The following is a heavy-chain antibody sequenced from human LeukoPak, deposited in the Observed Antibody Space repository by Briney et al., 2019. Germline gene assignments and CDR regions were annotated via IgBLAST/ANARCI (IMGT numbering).Heavy chain of an antibody. CDR2: IDNSGGT. J-gene: IGHJ6*03. CDR1: DGSISGYY. V-gene: IGHV4-59*01. CDR3: ARGGGDYYYFYYLDV. D-gene: IGHD3-10*01. Sequence: SETLSLTCTVSDGSISGYYWSWIRQPPGKGLDWIGYIDNSGGTNYNPSLKSRVTISLDTSKNQFSLMLSSVTAADTAVYYCARGGGDYYYFYYLDVWGKGTTVTVSS.